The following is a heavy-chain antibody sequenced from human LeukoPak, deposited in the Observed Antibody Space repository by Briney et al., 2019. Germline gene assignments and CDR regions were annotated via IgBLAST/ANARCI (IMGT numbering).Heavy chain of an antibody. V-gene: IGHV3-7*01. J-gene: IGHJ4*02. CDR3: ARIGEGGDPYFDY. Sequence: GGSLRLSCAASGFTFSSYLMSWVRQAPGKGLEWVANIKQDGSEKYYVDSVKGRFTISRDNAKNSLYLQMNSLRAEDTAVYYCARIGEGGDPYFDYWGQGTLVTVSS. CDR2: IKQDGSEK. CDR1: GFTFSSYL. D-gene: IGHD2-21*01.